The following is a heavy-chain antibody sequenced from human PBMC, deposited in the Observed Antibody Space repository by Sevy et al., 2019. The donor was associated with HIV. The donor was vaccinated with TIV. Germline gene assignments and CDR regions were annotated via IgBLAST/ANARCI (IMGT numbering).Heavy chain of an antibody. CDR3: ARRYYDSSGYYYEYFQH. J-gene: IGHJ1*01. CDR2: INPNSGGT. CDR1: GYTFTGYY. V-gene: IGHV1-2*02. Sequence: ASVKVSCKASGYTFTGYYMHWVRQAPGLGLEWMGWINPNSGGTNYAQKFQGRVTMTRDTSISTAYMELSRLRSDDTAVYYCARRYYDSSGYYYEYFQHWGQGTLVTVSS. D-gene: IGHD3-22*01.